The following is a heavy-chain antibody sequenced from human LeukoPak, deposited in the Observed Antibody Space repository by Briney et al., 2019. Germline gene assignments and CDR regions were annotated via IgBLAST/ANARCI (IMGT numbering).Heavy chain of an antibody. CDR2: VRYDGSNQ. D-gene: IGHD5-12*01. J-gene: IGHJ4*02. CDR3: AKDMGYKTGWTRFDY. CDR1: GFTFSSYG. Sequence: GGSLRLSCAASGFTFSSYGMHWVRQAPGKGLEWVAFVRYDGSNQYYADSVKGRFTISRDSSKNTLYLQMNSLRGDDTAVYYCAKDMGYKTGWTRFDYWGQGTLVTVSS. V-gene: IGHV3-30*02.